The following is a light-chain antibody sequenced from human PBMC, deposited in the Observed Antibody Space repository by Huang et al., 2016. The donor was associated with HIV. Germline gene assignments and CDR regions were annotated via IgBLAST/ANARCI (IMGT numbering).Light chain of an antibody. CDR2: LGS. J-gene: IGKJ2*01. Sequence: DIVMTQSPLSLPVPPGEPASISCMSSQSLLQNNGYNYLSWYLQKPGQSPQLLISLGSNRASGVPDRFSGSGSGTHFTLKISRVEAEDAGVYYCMQDLQTPYTFGQGTKLEI. CDR3: MQDLQTPYT. CDR1: QSLLQNNGYNY. V-gene: IGKV2-28*01.